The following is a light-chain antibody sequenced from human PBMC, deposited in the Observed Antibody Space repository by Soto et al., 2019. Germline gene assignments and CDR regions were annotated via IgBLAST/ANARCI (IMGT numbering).Light chain of an antibody. Sequence: QSALTQPASVSGSPGQSITISCTGTSSDVGGYNFVSWLQHHPGKAPKLIIYDVSKRPSGVPDRFSGSKSGNTASLTISGLQAEDEADYYCCSYAGSYTYVFGTGTKLTVL. J-gene: IGLJ1*01. CDR1: SSDVGGYNF. CDR3: CSYAGSYTYV. CDR2: DVS. V-gene: IGLV2-11*01.